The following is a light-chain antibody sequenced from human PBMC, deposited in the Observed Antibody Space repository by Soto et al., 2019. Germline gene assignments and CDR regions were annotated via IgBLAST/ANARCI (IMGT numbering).Light chain of an antibody. CDR1: SSDVGGYDY. V-gene: IGLV2-14*01. CDR2: EVT. Sequence: QSVLTQPASVSGSPGQSITISCTGTSSDVGGYDYVSWYQQHPGKAPKFMIYEVTNRPPGVSHRFSGSKSGNTASLTISGLQAEDEADYYCTSYTTSSTYVFGTGTKVTVL. J-gene: IGLJ1*01. CDR3: TSYTTSSTYV.